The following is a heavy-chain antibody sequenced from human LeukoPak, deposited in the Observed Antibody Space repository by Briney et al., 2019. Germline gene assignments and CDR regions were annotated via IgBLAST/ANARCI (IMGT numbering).Heavy chain of an antibody. CDR2: IFTTGST. D-gene: IGHD6-13*01. Sequence: ASETLSLTCSVSGGSINGGSYYWSWIRQPAGKPLEWIGHIFTTGSTSYNPSLRTRVTISEDSSKDQFSLKLSSVTAADTAVYYCASSMGSSWYAGDYWGQGTLVTVSS. CDR3: ASSMGSSWYAGDY. V-gene: IGHV4-61*09. J-gene: IGHJ4*02. CDR1: GGSINGGSYY.